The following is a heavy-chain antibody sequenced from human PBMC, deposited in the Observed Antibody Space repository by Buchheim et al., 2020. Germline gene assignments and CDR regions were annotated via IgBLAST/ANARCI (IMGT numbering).Heavy chain of an antibody. CDR2: TFYSGST. CDR1: VGSITGYY. CDR3: ARHNALTSAGFDY. J-gene: IGHJ4*02. V-gene: IGHV4-59*08. Sequence: QVQLQESGPGLVKPSEALSLTCTVSVGSITGYYWNWIRQPPGKGLEWIGYTFYSGSTNYNPSLKSRVTLSVDLSKNQFSLKLSSVTAADTGVYYCARHNALTSAGFDYWGQGTL. D-gene: IGHD6-13*01.